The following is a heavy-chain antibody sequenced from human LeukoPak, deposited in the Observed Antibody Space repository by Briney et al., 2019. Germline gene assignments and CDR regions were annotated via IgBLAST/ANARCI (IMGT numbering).Heavy chain of an antibody. J-gene: IGHJ6*02. CDR2: ISSSSSYI. CDR1: GFTFSSYS. V-gene: IGHV3-21*01. D-gene: IGHD2-2*01. Sequence: PGGSLRLSCAASGFTFSSYSMNWVRQAPGKGLEWVSSISSSSSYIYYADSVKGRFTISRDNAKNSLYLQMNSLRAEDTAVYYCAREFVVVPALEYYYYYGMDVWGQGTTVTVSS. CDR3: AREFVVVPALEYYYYYGMDV.